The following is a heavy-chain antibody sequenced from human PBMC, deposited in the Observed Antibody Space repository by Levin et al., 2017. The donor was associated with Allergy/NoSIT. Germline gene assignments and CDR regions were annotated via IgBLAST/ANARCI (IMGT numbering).Heavy chain of an antibody. CDR1: GYSFTGHY. CDR3: ARERSSSWYDGFDI. Sequence: GESLKISCKASGYSFTGHYIDWVRRAPGQGLEWMGRINPNRGATNYAQNFEGRVTMTRDTSISTAYMELSRLTSDDTAVYYCARERSSSWYDGFDIWGQGTMVTVSS. CDR2: INPNRGAT. V-gene: IGHV1-2*06. J-gene: IGHJ3*02. D-gene: IGHD2-2*01.